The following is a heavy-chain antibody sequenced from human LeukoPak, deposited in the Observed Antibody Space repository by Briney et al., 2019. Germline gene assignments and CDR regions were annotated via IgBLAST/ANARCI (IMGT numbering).Heavy chain of an antibody. CDR3: AREVTMVRDYYYGMDV. CDR1: GFPVSSNY. J-gene: IGHJ6*02. V-gene: IGHV3-53*05. Sequence: GGSLRLSCAASGFPVSSNYMSWVRQAPGKGLEWVSVIYRGDSTYYADSVKGRFTISRDNSKNTLYLQMNSLRAEDTAVYYCAREVTMVRDYYYGMDVWGQGTTVTVSS. D-gene: IGHD3-10*01. CDR2: IYRGDST.